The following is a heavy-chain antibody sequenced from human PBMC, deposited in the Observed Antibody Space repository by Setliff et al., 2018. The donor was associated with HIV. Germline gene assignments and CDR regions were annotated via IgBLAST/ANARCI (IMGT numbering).Heavy chain of an antibody. J-gene: IGHJ6*03. D-gene: IGHD2-15*01. CDR2: IFHAGST. V-gene: IGHV4-34*12. CDR1: GGSFSNYY. Sequence: SETLSLTCAVYGGSFSNYYWGWIRQSPEKGLEWIGSIFHAGSTYYNPSLKSRVTLSVDTSENQYSLKLTSLIAADTAVYYCARSLAYCSGGGCSSGNYYYMDGWGKGTTVTVSS. CDR3: ARSLAYCSGGGCSSGNYYYMDG.